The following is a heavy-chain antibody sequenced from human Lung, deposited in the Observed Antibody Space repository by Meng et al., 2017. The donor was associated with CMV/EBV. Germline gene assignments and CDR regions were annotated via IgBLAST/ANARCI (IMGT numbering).Heavy chain of an antibody. CDR2: IKQDGSEI. Sequence: GGPXRLSCAASGFSFSTYWMNWVRQAPGKGLEWVASIKQDGSEIYYVDSVKGRFTISRDNAKKSLYLQMDSLRAEDTAVYYCATYGWTPDYWGQGTLVTVSS. CDR3: ATYGWTPDY. CDR1: GFSFSTYW. J-gene: IGHJ4*02. V-gene: IGHV3-7*01. D-gene: IGHD2-8*02.